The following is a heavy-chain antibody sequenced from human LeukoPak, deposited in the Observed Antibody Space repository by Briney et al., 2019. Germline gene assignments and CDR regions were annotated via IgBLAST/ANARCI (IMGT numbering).Heavy chain of an antibody. Sequence: HPGGSLRLSCAASGFTFSSYGMHWVRQAPGKGLEWVAFIRYDGSKEYYADSVKGRFTISRGNSKNTLYLQMNSLRVEDTAVYYCARDLPIWSQNYYYYMDVWGKGTTVTVSS. CDR3: ARDLPIWSQNYYYYMDV. CDR2: IRYDGSKE. D-gene: IGHD3-10*01. CDR1: GFTFSSYG. V-gene: IGHV3-30*02. J-gene: IGHJ6*03.